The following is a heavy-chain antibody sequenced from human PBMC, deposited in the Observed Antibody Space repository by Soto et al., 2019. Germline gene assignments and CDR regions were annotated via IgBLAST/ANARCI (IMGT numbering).Heavy chain of an antibody. CDR1: GGSISSYY. CDR3: ARGCSGGSCQSDY. D-gene: IGHD2-15*01. CDR2: IYYSGST. J-gene: IGHJ4*02. V-gene: IGHV4-59*01. Sequence: QVQLQESGPGLVKPSETLSLTCTVSGGSISSYYWSWIRQPPGKGLEWIGYIYYSGSTNYNPSLKSRVTISVDTSKNRFSLKLSSVTAADTAVYYWARGCSGGSCQSDYWGQGTLVTVSS.